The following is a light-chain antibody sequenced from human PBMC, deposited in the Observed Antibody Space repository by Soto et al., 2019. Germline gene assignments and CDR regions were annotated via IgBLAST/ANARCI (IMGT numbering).Light chain of an antibody. CDR1: QRIDRY. CDR2: DAS. CDR3: QQHKDDAWT. J-gene: IGKJ1*01. V-gene: IGKV1-5*01. Sequence: DIQLTQSPSTLSASVGDRVTITCRASQRIDRYLAWYQQKPGKAPKLLVYDASTLEGGVPSRFSSSGSATEFILTISSLQPDDFATYYCQQHKDDAWTFGQGTKVDIK.